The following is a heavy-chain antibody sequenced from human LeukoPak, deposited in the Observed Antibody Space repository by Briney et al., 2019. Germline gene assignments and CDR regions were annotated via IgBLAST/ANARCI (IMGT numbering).Heavy chain of an antibody. V-gene: IGHV3-23*01. CDR1: GFTFSSYA. CDR2: ISGSGGST. CDR3: AKGWNYDFWSGYRYMDV. Sequence: GGSLRLSCAASGFTFSSYAMSWVRQAPGKGLEWVSAISGSGGSTYYADSVKGRFTISRDNSKNTLYLQMNSLRAEDTAVYYCAKGWNYDFWSGYRYMDVWGKGTTVTVSS. J-gene: IGHJ6*04. D-gene: IGHD3-3*01.